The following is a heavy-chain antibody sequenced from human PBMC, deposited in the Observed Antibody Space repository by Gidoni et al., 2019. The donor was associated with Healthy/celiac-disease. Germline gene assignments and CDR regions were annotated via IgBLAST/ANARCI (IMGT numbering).Heavy chain of an antibody. CDR1: GFTFSSYG. CDR3: AKQNIVVVPAAIPPFYYFDY. V-gene: IGHV3-30*18. CDR2: ISYDGSNK. D-gene: IGHD2-2*01. Sequence: PGRSLRLSCAASGFTFSSYGMHWVRQAPGKGLEWVAVISYDGSNKYYADSVKGRFTISRDNSKNTLYLQMNSLRAEDTAVYYCAKQNIVVVPAAIPPFYYFDYWGQGTLVTVSS. J-gene: IGHJ4*02.